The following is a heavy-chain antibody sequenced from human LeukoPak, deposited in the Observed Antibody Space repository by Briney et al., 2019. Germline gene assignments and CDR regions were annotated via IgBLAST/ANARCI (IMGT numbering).Heavy chain of an antibody. J-gene: IGHJ4*02. CDR3: ARGYCSGAGCPPDY. CDR2: ISPGGVST. CDR1: GYTFTSYY. Sequence: ASVKVSCKASGYTFTSYYMQWVRQAPGQGLEWMGTISPGGVSTSYAQRFQGRVTMTSDTSTSTVYMELYSLRSEDTAAYYCARGYCSGAGCPPDYWGQGTLVTVSS. D-gene: IGHD2-15*01. V-gene: IGHV1-46*01.